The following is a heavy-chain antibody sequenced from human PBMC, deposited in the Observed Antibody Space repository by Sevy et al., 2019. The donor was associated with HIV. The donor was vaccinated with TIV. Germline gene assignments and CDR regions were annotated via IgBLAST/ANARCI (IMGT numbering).Heavy chain of an antibody. J-gene: IGHJ5*02. CDR2: ISAGNGNT. Sequence: ASVKVSCKTSGYTFTTYAIHWVRQAPGQRLEWMGWISAGNGNTKCSQNFQGRVTITRDTSASTAYMELSSLRVEDTAVYYCARDYFGSGSYYISNWFDPWGQGTLVTVSS. CDR3: ARDYFGSGSYYISNWFDP. D-gene: IGHD3-10*01. CDR1: GYTFTTYA. V-gene: IGHV1-3*01.